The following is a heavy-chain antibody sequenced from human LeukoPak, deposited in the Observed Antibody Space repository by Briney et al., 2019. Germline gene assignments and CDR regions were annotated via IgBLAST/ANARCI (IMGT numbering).Heavy chain of an antibody. CDR3: ARANSYCGGDCYSDSWFDP. CDR1: GFTFSSYG. V-gene: IGHV3-33*01. J-gene: IGHJ5*02. CDR2: IWYDGSNK. D-gene: IGHD2-21*02. Sequence: GGSLRLSCAASGFTFSSYGMHWVRQAPGKGLEWVAVIWYDGSNKYYADSVKGRFTISRDNSKNTLYLQMNSLRAEDTAVYYCARANSYCGGDCYSDSWFDPWGRGTLVTVSS.